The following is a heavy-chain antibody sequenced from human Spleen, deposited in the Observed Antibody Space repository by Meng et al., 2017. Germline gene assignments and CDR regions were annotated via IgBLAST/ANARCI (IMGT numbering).Heavy chain of an antibody. CDR1: GDSVSSNSAA. Sequence: QVQLQQLGPGLVTPSQTVSLTCAISGDSVSSNSAAWNWIRQSPSRGLGWLGRTYYKSKWYNDYAESVKSRITINPDTSKNQFSLQMNSGTREDTAVYYCARDPAAFDCWGQGILVTVSS. CDR3: ARDPAAFDC. CDR2: TYYKSKWYN. D-gene: IGHD6-25*01. J-gene: IGHJ4*02. V-gene: IGHV6-1*01.